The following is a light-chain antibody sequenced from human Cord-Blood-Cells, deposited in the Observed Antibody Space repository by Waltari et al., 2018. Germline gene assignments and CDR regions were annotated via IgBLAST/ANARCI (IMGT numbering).Light chain of an antibody. J-gene: IGLJ3*02. CDR3: AAWDDSLNGPV. CDR1: RSNIGSNT. CDR2: RNN. Sequence: QSVLTQPPSASGTPGQTVTTSCSGSRSNIGSNTVTWYQQLPGTAPKLLIYRNNQRPAGVPDRFSGYKSGNSASLSISGLQSEDEADYYCAAWDDSLNGPVFGGGTKLTVL. V-gene: IGLV1-44*01.